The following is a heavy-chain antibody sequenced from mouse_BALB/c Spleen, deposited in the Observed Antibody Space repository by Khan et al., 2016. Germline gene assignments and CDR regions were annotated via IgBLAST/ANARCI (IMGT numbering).Heavy chain of an antibody. CDR1: GYSITSDYA. J-gene: IGHJ2*01. CDR3: ARYYGSFYHFDY. CDR2: ISYSGST. V-gene: IGHV3-2*02. D-gene: IGHD1-1*01. Sequence: QLEESGPGLVKPSQSLSLTCTVTGYSITSDYAWNWIRQFPGNKLEWMGYISYSGSTSYNPSLKSRISITRDTSKNQFFLQLNSVTTEDTATYYCARYYGSFYHFDYWGQGTTLTVSS.